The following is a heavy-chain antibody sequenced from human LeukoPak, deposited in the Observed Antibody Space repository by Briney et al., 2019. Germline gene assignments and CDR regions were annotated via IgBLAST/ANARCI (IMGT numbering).Heavy chain of an antibody. Sequence: GSLRLSCAASGFTFRNFGMSWVRQAPGKGLEWVSGTTGDRSFYADPVKGRFTISRDNSRNMLYLHMNSLRVDDTAVYYCATLYNDYGDYWGQGALVTVDS. CDR1: GFTFRNFG. V-gene: IGHV3-23*01. CDR2: TTGDRS. CDR3: ATLYNDYGDY. J-gene: IGHJ4*02. D-gene: IGHD5-24*01.